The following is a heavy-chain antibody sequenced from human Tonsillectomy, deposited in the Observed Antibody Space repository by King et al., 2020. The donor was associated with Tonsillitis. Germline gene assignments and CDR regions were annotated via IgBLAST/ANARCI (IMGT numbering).Heavy chain of an antibody. CDR1: GFTFSYYD. J-gene: IGHJ2*01. Sequence: VQLVESGGGLVQPGGSLRLSCAASGFTFSYYDMHWVRQATGKGLEWVSTIGAAGDPYYLGSVKGRFTISRENAKNSLFLQMNSLRAGDTAVYYCTSGGGNWAGNWYFDLWGRGTLVTVSS. D-gene: IGHD7-27*01. CDR3: TSGGGNWAGNWYFDL. V-gene: IGHV3-13*05. CDR2: IGAAGDP.